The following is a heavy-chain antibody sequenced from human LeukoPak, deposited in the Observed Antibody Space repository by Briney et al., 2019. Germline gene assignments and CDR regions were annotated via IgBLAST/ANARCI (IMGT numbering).Heavy chain of an antibody. Sequence: GGSLRLSCAASGFTFSSYGMHWVRQAPGKGLEWVAFIRYDGGNKDYADSVKGRFTISRDNSKNTLYLQMNSLRAEDTAVYYCARDSTDGMDVWGQGTTVTVSS. CDR2: IRYDGGNK. V-gene: IGHV3-30*02. CDR1: GFTFSSYG. J-gene: IGHJ6*02. CDR3: ARDSTDGMDV.